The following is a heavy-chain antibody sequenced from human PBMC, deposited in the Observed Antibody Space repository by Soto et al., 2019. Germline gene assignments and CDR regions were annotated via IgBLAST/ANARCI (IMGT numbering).Heavy chain of an antibody. D-gene: IGHD4-17*01. CDR2: IYWDDTK. J-gene: IGHJ4*02. V-gene: IGHV2-5*02. Sequence: QITLKESGPPLVKPTQTLTLTCTFSGFSLSTSGVGVGWIRQPPGKALEWLAVIYWDDTKHYSPSLKSRLTITQDTSKNQVVLTMTNMDPVDTATYYCAHKGYVDYPIDYWGQGTLVNVSS. CDR3: AHKGYVDYPIDY. CDR1: GFSLSTSGVG.